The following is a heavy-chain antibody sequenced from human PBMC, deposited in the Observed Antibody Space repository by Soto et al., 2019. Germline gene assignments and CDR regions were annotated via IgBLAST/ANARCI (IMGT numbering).Heavy chain of an antibody. Sequence: SETLSLTCTVSGGSISSYYWSWIRQPAGKGLEWIGRIYTSGSTNYNPSLKSRVTMSVDTSKNQFSLKLSSVTAADTAVYYCARDRGLAAAASGYYYYGMDVWGQGTTVTVSS. J-gene: IGHJ6*02. CDR2: IYTSGST. V-gene: IGHV4-4*07. CDR3: ARDRGLAAAASGYYYYGMDV. CDR1: GGSISSYY. D-gene: IGHD6-13*01.